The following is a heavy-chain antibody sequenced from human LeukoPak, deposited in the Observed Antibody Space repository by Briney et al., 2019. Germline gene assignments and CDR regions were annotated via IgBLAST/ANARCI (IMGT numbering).Heavy chain of an antibody. D-gene: IGHD3-16*02. CDR2: IKQDGSEK. V-gene: IGHV3-7*01. Sequence: PGGSLRLSCAASGFTFSSYWMSWVRQAPGKGLEWVANIKQDGSEKYYVDSVKGRFTISRDNAKNSLYLQMNSLRAEDTAVYYCARGPRLSNRYYYYGMDVWGQGTTVTVSS. CDR3: ARGPRLSNRYYYYGMDV. J-gene: IGHJ6*02. CDR1: GFTFSSYW.